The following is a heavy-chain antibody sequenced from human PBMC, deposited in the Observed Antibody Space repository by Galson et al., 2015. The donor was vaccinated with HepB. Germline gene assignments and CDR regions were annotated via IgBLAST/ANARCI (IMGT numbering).Heavy chain of an antibody. CDR3: AKGISGGSYSGDDY. V-gene: IGHV3-9*01. Sequence: SLRLSCAASGFTFGDYAMHWVRQAPGKGLEWVSGISWNSGSVGYADSVKGRFTISRDNPKNSLYLQMNSLRPEDTALYYCAKGISGGSYSGDDYWGQGTLVTVSS. D-gene: IGHD1-26*01. J-gene: IGHJ4*02. CDR2: ISWNSGSV. CDR1: GFTFGDYA.